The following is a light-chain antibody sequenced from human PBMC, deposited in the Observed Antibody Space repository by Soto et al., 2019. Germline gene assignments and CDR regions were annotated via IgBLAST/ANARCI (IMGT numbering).Light chain of an antibody. CDR1: QSVSNN. Sequence: RGMTQSPATLSVAPGERATLSCRATQSVSNNLAWYQQKSGQAPRLLIYDTSTWAAGIPARFSGSGSGTDFTLTISSLQSEDFAAYYCQQYGSSPVTFGQGTKVDIK. V-gene: IGKV3-15*01. J-gene: IGKJ1*01. CDR2: DTS. CDR3: QQYGSSPVT.